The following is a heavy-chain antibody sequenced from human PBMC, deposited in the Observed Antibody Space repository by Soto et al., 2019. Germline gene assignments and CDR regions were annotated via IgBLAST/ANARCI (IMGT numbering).Heavy chain of an antibody. V-gene: IGHV4-59*01. D-gene: IGHD3-3*01. CDR2: IYYSGST. Sequence: SETLSLTCTVSGGSISSYYWSWIRQPPGKGLEWIGYIYYSGSTNYNPSLKSRVTISVDTSKNQFSLKLSSVTAADTAVYYCARAITIFGVPHSDWFDPWGQGTLVTVSS. CDR3: ARAITIFGVPHSDWFDP. CDR1: GGSISSYY. J-gene: IGHJ5*02.